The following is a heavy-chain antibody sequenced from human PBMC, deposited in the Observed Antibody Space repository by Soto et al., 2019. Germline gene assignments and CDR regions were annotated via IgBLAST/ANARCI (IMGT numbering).Heavy chain of an antibody. V-gene: IGHV4-39*01. D-gene: IGHD7-27*01. Sequence: QLQLQESGPGLVKPSETLSLTCTVSGGSISSSSYYWGWMRQPPGKGLEWIGSIYYSGSTYYNPSLKSRITITVGTSKNHFSLKLSSVTAADTAVYYCARHKVGKEDCFDPWGQGTLVTVSS. CDR2: IYYSGST. CDR1: GGSISSSSYY. J-gene: IGHJ5*02. CDR3: ARHKVGKEDCFDP.